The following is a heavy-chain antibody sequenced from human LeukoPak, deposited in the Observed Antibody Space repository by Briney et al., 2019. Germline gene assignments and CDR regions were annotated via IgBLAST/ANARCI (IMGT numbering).Heavy chain of an antibody. J-gene: IGHJ4*02. V-gene: IGHV3-30-3*01. CDR2: ISYDGSNK. CDR1: GFTFSDYF. D-gene: IGHD6-19*01. Sequence: GGSLRLSCAASGFTFSDYFMHWVRQAPGKGLEWVAVISYDGSNKYYADSVQGRFTVSRDSSENTLYLQLNGLKAEDTAVYYCARDDTAVAGTELDYWGQGTLVTVSS. CDR3: ARDDTAVAGTELDY.